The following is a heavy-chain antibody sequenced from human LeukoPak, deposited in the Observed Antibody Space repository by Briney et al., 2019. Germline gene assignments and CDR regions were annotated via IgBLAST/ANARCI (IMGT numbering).Heavy chain of an antibody. V-gene: IGHV3-48*01. CDR2: ISSSGGTI. J-gene: IGHJ4*02. CDR3: AKDPPGYNYGYLDS. Sequence: PGGSLRLSCAASGFTFSSYSMNWVRQAPGKGLEWVSHISSSGGTIYYADSVKGRFTISRDNAKKSLYLQMNSLRAEDTAVYYCAKDPPGYNYGYLDSWGQGTLVTVSS. CDR1: GFTFSSYS. D-gene: IGHD5-18*01.